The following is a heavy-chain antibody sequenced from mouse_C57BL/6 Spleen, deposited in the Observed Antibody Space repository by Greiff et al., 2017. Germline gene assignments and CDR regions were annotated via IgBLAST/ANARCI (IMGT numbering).Heavy chain of an antibody. Sequence: EVKLMESGAELVKPGASVKLSCTASGFNIKDYYMHWVKQRTEQGLEWIGRIDPEDGETKYAPKFQDKATITADTSSNTAYLQLSSLTSEDTAVYYCARPYGYDSYYFDYWGQGTTLTVSS. CDR2: IDPEDGET. J-gene: IGHJ2*01. D-gene: IGHD2-2*01. CDR3: ARPYGYDSYYFDY. V-gene: IGHV14-2*01. CDR1: GFNIKDYY.